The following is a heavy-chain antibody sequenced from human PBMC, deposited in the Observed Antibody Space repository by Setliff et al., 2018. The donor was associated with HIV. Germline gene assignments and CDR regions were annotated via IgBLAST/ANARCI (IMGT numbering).Heavy chain of an antibody. Sequence: ETLSLTCTVSGGSISSGDYYWTWIRQHPGKGLEWVSAISGSGGSTYYADSVKGRFTISRDNSKNTLYLQMNSLRAEDTAVYYCAKRRQLAEDYYWGQGTLVTVSS. V-gene: IGHV3-23*01. CDR1: GGSISSGDYY. D-gene: IGHD6-6*01. CDR3: AKRRQLAEDYY. J-gene: IGHJ4*02. CDR2: ISGSGGST.